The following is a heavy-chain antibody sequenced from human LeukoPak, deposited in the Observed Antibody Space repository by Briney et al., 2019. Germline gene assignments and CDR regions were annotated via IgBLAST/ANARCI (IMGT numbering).Heavy chain of an antibody. CDR2: INPSGGST. D-gene: IGHD2-15*01. Sequence: ASVKVSCKASGYTFTSYYMHWVRQAPGQGLEWMGIINPSGGSTSYAQKFQGRVTMTRDMSTSTVYMELSSLRSEDTAVYYCAKDWRRVVVVGPITRHGNYMDVWGKGTTVTISS. V-gene: IGHV1-46*01. CDR3: AKDWRRVVVVGPITRHGNYMDV. J-gene: IGHJ6*03. CDR1: GYTFTSYY.